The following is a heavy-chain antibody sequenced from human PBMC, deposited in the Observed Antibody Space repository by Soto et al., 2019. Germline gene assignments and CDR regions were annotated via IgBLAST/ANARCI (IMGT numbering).Heavy chain of an antibody. CDR3: ARAYSSGWYGRYFDY. D-gene: IGHD6-19*01. V-gene: IGHV4-4*02. CDR2: IYHSGST. Sequence: SETLSLTCAVSGGSISSSNWWSWVRQPPGKGLEWIGEIYHSGSTNYNPSLKSRVTISVDKSKNQFSLKLSSVTAADTAVYYFARAYSSGWYGRYFDYWGQGTLVTVSS. CDR1: GGSISSSNW. J-gene: IGHJ4*02.